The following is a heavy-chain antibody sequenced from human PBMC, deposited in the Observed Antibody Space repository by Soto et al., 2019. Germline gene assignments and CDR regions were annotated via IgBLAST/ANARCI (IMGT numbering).Heavy chain of an antibody. V-gene: IGHV3-33*06. D-gene: IGHD6-19*01. CDR2: IWYDGSIK. CDR1: GFTFSSYG. CDR3: AKDTSGWAHDAFDI. Sequence: QVQLVESGGGVVQPGTSLRLSCAASGFTFSSYGMHWVRQAPGKGLEWVAVIWYDGSIKSYADSVKGRLTISRDNSRNRLYLQRNSLRAEDTAVYFCAKDTSGWAHDAFDIWGQGKMVTVSS. J-gene: IGHJ3*02.